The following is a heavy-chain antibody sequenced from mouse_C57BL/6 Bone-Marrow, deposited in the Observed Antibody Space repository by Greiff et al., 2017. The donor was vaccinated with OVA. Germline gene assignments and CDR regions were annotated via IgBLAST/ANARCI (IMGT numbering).Heavy chain of an antibody. CDR3: ARRWLGFAY. D-gene: IGHD2-2*01. CDR1: GFTFSSYG. V-gene: IGHV5-6*02. CDR2: ISSGGSYT. Sequence: DVKLVESGGDLVKPGGSLKLSCAASGFTFSSYGMSWVRQTPDKRLEWVATISSGGSYTYYPDSVKGRFTISRDNAKNTLYLQMNSLKSEDTAMYCCARRWLGFAYWGRGTLVTVSA. J-gene: IGHJ3*01.